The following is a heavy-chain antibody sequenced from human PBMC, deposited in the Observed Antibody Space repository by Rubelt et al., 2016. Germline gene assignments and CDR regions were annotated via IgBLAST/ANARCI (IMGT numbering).Heavy chain of an antibody. CDR3: ARDSYDFWSGYSQYGGWFDP. J-gene: IGHJ5*02. V-gene: IGHV3-30*04. D-gene: IGHD3-3*01. CDR2: ISYDGSNK. CDR1: GFTFSSYA. Sequence: QVQLVESGGGVVQPGRSLRLSCAASGFTFSSYAMHWVRQAPGKGLEWVAVISYDGSNKYYADSVKGRFTISRDNSKNTLYLQMNSLRAEDTAVYYCARDSYDFWSGYSQYGGWFDPWGQGTLVTVSS.